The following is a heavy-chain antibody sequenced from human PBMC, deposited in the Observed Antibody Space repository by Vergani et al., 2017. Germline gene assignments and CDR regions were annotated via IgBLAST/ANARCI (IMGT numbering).Heavy chain of an antibody. V-gene: IGHV4-39*07. CDR2: IYYSGST. CDR3: ARERRWELLSYFDY. D-gene: IGHD1-26*01. Sequence: QLQLQESGPGLVKPSETLSLTCTVSGGSISSSSYYWGWIRQPPGKGLEWIGSIYYSGSTYYNPSLKSRVTISVDTSKNQFSLKLSSVTAADTAVYYCARERRWELLSYFDYWGQGTLVTVSS. CDR1: GGSISSSSYY. J-gene: IGHJ4*02.